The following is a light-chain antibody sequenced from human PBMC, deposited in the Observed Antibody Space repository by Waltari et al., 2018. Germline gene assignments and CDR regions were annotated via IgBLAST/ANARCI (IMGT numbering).Light chain of an antibody. CDR1: QRQTKRY. CDR2: GAS. CDR3: QQYGSSILYT. J-gene: IGKJ2*01. V-gene: IGKV3-20*01. Sequence: EVVLTQSPDTLSLSPGARATPSCRASQRQTKRYIAWYQQKPGQAPRLLIYGASSRAAGIPSRFSGSGSGTDFTLTISRLEPEDFAVYYCQQYGSSILYTFGQGTKLEIK.